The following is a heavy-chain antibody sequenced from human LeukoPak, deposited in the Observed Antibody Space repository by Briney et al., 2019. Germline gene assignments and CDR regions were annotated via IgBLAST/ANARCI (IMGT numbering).Heavy chain of an antibody. J-gene: IGHJ5*02. CDR2: INPNSGGT. Sequence: ASVKVSCKASGYTFTGYYMHWVRQAPGQGLEWMGWINPNSGGTNYAQKFQGRVTMTRDTSISTAYMELSRLRSDDTAVYYCAREQTIAAAGTINWFDPWGQGTLVTVSS. D-gene: IGHD6-13*01. CDR1: GYTFTGYY. V-gene: IGHV1-2*02. CDR3: AREQTIAAAGTINWFDP.